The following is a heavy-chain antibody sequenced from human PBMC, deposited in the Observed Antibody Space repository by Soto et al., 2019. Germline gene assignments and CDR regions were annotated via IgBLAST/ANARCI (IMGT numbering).Heavy chain of an antibody. J-gene: IGHJ6*02. V-gene: IGHV3-43*01. D-gene: IGHD2-15*01. CDR2: ISWDGGST. Sequence: GGSLRLSCAASGFTFDDYTMHWVRQAPGKGLEWVSLISWDGGSTYYADSVKGRFTISRDNSKNSLYLQMNSLRTEDTALYYCAKDMGQGYCSGGSCYYYYGMDVWGQGTTVTVSS. CDR3: AKDMGQGYCSGGSCYYYYGMDV. CDR1: GFTFDDYT.